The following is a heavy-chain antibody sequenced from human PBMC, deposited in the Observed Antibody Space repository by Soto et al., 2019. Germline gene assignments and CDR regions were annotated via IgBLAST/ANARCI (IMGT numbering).Heavy chain of an antibody. CDR3: ASTTLITMIVAPSREPAFDI. CDR2: ISGSGGST. V-gene: IGHV3-23*01. Sequence: PGGSLILCWASSGFTFSSYSMSWVRQAPGKGLEWVSAISGSGGSTYYADSVKGRFTISRDNSKNTLYLQMNSLRAEDTAVYYCASTTLITMIVAPSREPAFDIWGQGTMVTVSS. J-gene: IGHJ3*02. D-gene: IGHD3-22*01. CDR1: GFTFSSYS.